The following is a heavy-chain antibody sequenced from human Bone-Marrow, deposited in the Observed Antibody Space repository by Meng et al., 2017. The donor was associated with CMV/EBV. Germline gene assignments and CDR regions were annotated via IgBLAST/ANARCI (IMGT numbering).Heavy chain of an antibody. J-gene: IGHJ4*02. V-gene: IGHV3-23*01. CDR2: ISGGGSST. Sequence: GESLKISCAASGFTFSSYGMTWVRQAPGKGLEWVSGISGGGSSTFYADSVKGRFTISRINSKRTLYLQMRSLRVDDTAVYYCAKLQSPTGFDYWGQGTLVTVSS. CDR3: AKLQSPTGFDY. CDR1: GFTFSSYG.